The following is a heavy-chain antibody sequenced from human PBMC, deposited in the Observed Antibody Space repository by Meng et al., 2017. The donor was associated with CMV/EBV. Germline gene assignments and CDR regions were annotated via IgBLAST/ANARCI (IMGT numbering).Heavy chain of an antibody. V-gene: IGHV4-59*12. CDR2: IYYSGST. D-gene: IGHD3-3*01. Sequence: GSLRLSCTVSGGSISSYYWSWIRQPPGKGLEWIGYIYYSGSTNYNPSLKSRVTISVDTSKNQFSLKLSSVTAADTAVYYCARGESYYDFWSGSSNWFDPWGQGTLVTVSS. CDR3: ARGESYYDFWSGSSNWFDP. J-gene: IGHJ5*02. CDR1: GGSISSYY.